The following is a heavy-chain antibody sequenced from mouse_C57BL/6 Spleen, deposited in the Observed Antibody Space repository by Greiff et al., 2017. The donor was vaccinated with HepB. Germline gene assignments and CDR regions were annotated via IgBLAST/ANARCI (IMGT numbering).Heavy chain of an antibody. J-gene: IGHJ2*01. CDR1: GFTFSDYG. V-gene: IGHV5-17*01. CDR3: ARGDGYYYFDY. D-gene: IGHD2-3*01. CDR2: ISSGSSTI. Sequence: EVQGVESGGGLVKPGGSLKLSCAASGFTFSDYGMHWVRQAPEKGLEWVAYISSGSSTIYYADTVKGRFTISRDNAKNTLFLQMTSLRSEDTAMYYCARGDGYYYFDYWGQGTTLTVSS.